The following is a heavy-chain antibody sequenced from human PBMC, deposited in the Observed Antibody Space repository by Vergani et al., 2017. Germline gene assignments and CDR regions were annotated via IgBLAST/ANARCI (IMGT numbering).Heavy chain of an antibody. CDR2: IIPILVIA. D-gene: IGHD2-21*02. J-gene: IGHJ6*02. Sequence: QVQLVQSGAEVKKPGSSVKVSCKASGGTFSSYTISWVRQAPGQGLEWMGRIIPILVIANYAQKFQGRVTITADKSTSTAYMELSSLRSEDTAVYYCAIAYCGGDCYFDYYYGMDVWGQGTTVTVSS. V-gene: IGHV1-69*02. CDR1: GGTFSSYT. CDR3: AIAYCGGDCYFDYYYGMDV.